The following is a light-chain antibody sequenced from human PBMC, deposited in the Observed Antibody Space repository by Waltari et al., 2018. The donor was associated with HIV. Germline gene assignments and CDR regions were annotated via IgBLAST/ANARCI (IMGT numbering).Light chain of an antibody. CDR3: SSYTITTAIV. CDR2: EVT. J-gene: IGLJ2*01. CDR1: NSDVGAYNY. Sequence: QSALTQPASVSGSPGQSITISCTGTNSDVGAYNYVSWYQQHPGKTPQLLIYEVTNRPPGSSNRFSGSKPGNTASMTISGLQPEDEADYYCSSYTITTAIVFGGGTKLTVL. V-gene: IGLV2-14*01.